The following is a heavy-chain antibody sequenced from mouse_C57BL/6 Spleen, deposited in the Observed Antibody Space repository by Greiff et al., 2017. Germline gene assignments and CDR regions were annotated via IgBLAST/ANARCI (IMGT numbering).Heavy chain of an antibody. V-gene: IGHV1-18*01. J-gene: IGHJ1*03. CDR3: ARGGYLYWYFDV. Sequence: EVKLQQSGPELVKPGASVKIPCKASGYTFTDYNMDWVKQSHGKSLEWIGDINPNNGGTIYNQKFKGKATLTVDKSSSTAYMELRSLTSEDTAVYYCARGGYLYWYFDVWGTGTTVTVSS. CDR2: INPNNGGT. D-gene: IGHD2-2*01. CDR1: GYTFTDYN.